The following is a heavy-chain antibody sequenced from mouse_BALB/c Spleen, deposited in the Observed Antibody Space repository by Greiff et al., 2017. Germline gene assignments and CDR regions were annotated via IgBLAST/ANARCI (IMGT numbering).Heavy chain of an antibody. V-gene: IGHV1-7*01. Sequence: VQLQQSGAELAKPGASVKMSCKASGYTFTSYWMHWVKQRPGQGLEWIGYINPSTGYTEYNQKFKDKATLTADKSSSTAYMQLSSLTSEDSAVYYCARSPPFATVVARAMDDWGQGTSVTVSS. D-gene: IGHD1-1*01. CDR1: GYTFTSYW. J-gene: IGHJ4*01. CDR2: INPSTGYT. CDR3: ARSPPFATVVARAMDD.